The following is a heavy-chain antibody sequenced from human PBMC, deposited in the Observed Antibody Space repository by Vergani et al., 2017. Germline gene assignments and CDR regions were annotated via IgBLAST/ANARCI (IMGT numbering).Heavy chain of an antibody. V-gene: IGHV4-34*01. CDR1: GGSFSGHY. CDR2: INHSGST. Sequence: QVQLQQWGAGLLKPSETLSLTCAVYGGSFSGHYWSWIRQPPGKGLEWIGEINHSGSTNYNPSLKSRVTISVDTSKNQFSLKLSSVTAADTAVYYCARGSIAARRATYYYYMDVWGKGTTVTVSS. D-gene: IGHD6-6*01. CDR3: ARGSIAARRATYYYYMDV. J-gene: IGHJ6*03.